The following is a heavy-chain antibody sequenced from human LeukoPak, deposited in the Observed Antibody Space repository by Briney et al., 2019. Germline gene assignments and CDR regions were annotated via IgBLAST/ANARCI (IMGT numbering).Heavy chain of an antibody. D-gene: IGHD1-1*01. Sequence: PGGSLRLSCVASGFTFSASYMTWVCQPPGKGLEWLSYISENSGDTNYADSVKGRFTVSRDNAKNSLYLQMNSLRVEDTAVYYCARDPRTVRIWGQGTLVTVSS. CDR1: GFTFSASY. V-gene: IGHV3-11*06. CDR3: ARDPRTVRI. J-gene: IGHJ4*02. CDR2: ISENSGDT.